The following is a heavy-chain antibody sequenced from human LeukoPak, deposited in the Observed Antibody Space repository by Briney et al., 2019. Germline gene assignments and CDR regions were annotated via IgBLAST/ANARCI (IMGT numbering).Heavy chain of an antibody. Sequence: SETLSLTCAVSGGSISSNNWWGWVRQPPGKGLEWIGEINHSGSTNYNPSLKSRVTISVDTSKNQFSLKLSSVTAADTAVYYCARSYYFDYWGQGTLVTVSS. CDR2: INHSGST. CDR1: GGSISSNNW. CDR3: ARSYYFDY. J-gene: IGHJ4*02. V-gene: IGHV4-4*02.